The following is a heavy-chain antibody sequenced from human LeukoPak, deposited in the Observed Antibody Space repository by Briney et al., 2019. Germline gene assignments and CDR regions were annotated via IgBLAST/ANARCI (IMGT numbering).Heavy chain of an antibody. CDR1: GGSFSGYY. V-gene: IGHV4-34*01. CDR2: INHSGST. CDR3: ARGRDGDKGLD. D-gene: IGHD5-24*01. J-gene: IGHJ4*02. Sequence: SETLSLTCAVYGGSFSGYYWSWIRQPPGKGLEWIGEINHSGSTNYNPSLKSRVTISVDTSKNQFSLKLSSETAADTAVYYCARGRDGDKGLDWGQGTLVTVSS.